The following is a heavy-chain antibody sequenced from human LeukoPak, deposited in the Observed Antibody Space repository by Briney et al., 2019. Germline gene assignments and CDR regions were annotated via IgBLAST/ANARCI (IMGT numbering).Heavy chain of an antibody. D-gene: IGHD5-18*01. V-gene: IGHV3-21*01. CDR2: ISSSSSYI. CDR3: ARDSFGTAMVMQ. CDR1: GFTFSSYS. J-gene: IGHJ4*02. Sequence: GGSLRLSCAASGFTFSSYSMNWVRQAPGKGLEWVSSISSSSSYIYYADSVKGRFTISRDNAKNSLYLQMNSLRAEDTAVYYCARDSFGTAMVMQWGQGTLVTVSS.